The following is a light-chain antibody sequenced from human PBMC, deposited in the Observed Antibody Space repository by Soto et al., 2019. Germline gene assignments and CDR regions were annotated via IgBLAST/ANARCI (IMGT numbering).Light chain of an antibody. Sequence: QSVLTQPPSATGTPEQSVTISCTVTSSDVGGYNYVSWYQQHPGKAPKLMIYEVSKRPSGVPDRFSGSKSGNTASLTVPGLQAEDEFDYYCSTYADSNNFVVFGTGTKVT. CDR1: SSDVGGYNY. J-gene: IGLJ1*01. V-gene: IGLV2-8*01. CDR3: STYADSNNFVV. CDR2: EVS.